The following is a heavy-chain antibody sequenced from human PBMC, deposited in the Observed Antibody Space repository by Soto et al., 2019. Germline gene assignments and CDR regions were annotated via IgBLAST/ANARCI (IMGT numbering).Heavy chain of an antibody. CDR2: INWNSGSV. Sequence: VQLVESGGGLVQPGRSVRLSCAAAGFSFADYAMYWVRQAPGKGLHWVSGINWNSGSVGYADSVKGRFSISRDNAKNSLYLQMNSLRTEDTALYYCANGWTGSYDGDMDVWGQGTTVTVSS. D-gene: IGHD3-9*01. J-gene: IGHJ6*02. CDR1: GFSFADYA. CDR3: ANGWTGSYDGDMDV. V-gene: IGHV3-9*01.